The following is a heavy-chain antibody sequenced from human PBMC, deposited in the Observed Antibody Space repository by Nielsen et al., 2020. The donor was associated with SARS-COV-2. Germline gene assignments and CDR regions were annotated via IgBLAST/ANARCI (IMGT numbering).Heavy chain of an antibody. CDR1: GFTFSDYY. CDR3: ATGIGYCTNGVCSQFDY. V-gene: IGHV3-11*06. D-gene: IGHD2-8*01. CDR2: ISSSSSYT. Sequence: GESLKISCAASGFTFSDYYMSWIRQAPGKGLEWVSYISSSSSYTNYADSVKGRFTISRDNSKNTLYLQMNSLRAEDTAVYYCATGIGYCTNGVCSQFDYWGQGTLVTVSS. J-gene: IGHJ4*02.